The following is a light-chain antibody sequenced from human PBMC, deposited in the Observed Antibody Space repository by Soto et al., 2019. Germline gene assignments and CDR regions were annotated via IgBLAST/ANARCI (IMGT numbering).Light chain of an antibody. V-gene: IGLV2-8*01. CDR1: SSDVGGYNY. Sequence: QPALTQPPSASGSPGQSVAISCTGTSSDVGGYNYVSWYQQHPGKAPKLMIYEVNKRPSGVPDRFSGSKSGNTASPTVSGLQAEDEADYYCSSYAGSSNVFGTGTKLTVL. J-gene: IGLJ1*01. CDR2: EVN. CDR3: SSYAGSSNV.